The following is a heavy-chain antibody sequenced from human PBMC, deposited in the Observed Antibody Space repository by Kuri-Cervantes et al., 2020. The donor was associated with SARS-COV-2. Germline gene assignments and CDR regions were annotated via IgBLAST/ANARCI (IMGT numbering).Heavy chain of an antibody. CDR1: GFSLSTSGM. D-gene: IGHD6-6*01. CDR2: INHSGST. Sequence: SGPTLVQPTQTLTLTCTFSGFSLSTSGMCVSWIRQPPGKGLEWIGEINHSGSTNYHPSLKSRVTISVDTSKNQFTLKLSYVTAADTAVYYGARGITRLGARREVYYMDVWGKGTTVTVSS. CDR3: ARGITRLGARREVYYMDV. V-gene: IGHV4-4*02. J-gene: IGHJ6*03.